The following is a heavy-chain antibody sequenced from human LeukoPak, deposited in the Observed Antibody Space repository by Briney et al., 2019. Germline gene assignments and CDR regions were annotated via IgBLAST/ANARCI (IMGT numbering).Heavy chain of an antibody. CDR3: AREGVAGTFDY. Sequence: SCKASGYIFTDYHMHWVRQAPGKGLEWVAVISYDGSNKYYADSVKGRFTISRDNSKNTLYLQMNSLRAEDTAVYYCAREGVAGTFDYWGQGTLVTVSS. J-gene: IGHJ4*02. V-gene: IGHV3-30*04. CDR1: GYIFTDYH. CDR2: ISYDGSNK. D-gene: IGHD6-19*01.